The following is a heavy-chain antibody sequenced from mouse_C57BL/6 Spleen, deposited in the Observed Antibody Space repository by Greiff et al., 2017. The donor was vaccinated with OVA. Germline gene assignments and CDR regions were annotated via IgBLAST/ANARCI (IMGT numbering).Heavy chain of an antibody. CDR1: GFNITDYY. CDR2: IDPEDGET. J-gene: IGHJ3*01. D-gene: IGHD2-5*01. Sequence: VQLKQSGAELVKPGASVKLSCTASGFNITDYYMHWVKQRTEQGLEWIGRIDPEDGETKYAPKFQGKATITADTSSNTAYLQLSSLTSEDTAVYYCASMGYSNYVAWFAYWGQGTLVTVSA. CDR3: ASMGYSNYVAWFAY. V-gene: IGHV14-2*01.